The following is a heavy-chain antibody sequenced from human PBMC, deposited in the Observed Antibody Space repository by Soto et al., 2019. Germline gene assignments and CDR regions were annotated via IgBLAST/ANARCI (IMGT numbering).Heavy chain of an antibody. CDR2: IYPGDSDT. CDR3: ARTDWLLFSPHPYFDY. V-gene: IGHV5-51*01. D-gene: IGHD3-9*01. CDR1: GYSFTSYW. Sequence: PGESLKISCKVSGYSFTSYWIGWVRQMPGKGLEWMGIIYPGDSDTRYSPSFQGQVTISADKSISTAYLQWSSLKASDTAMYYCARTDWLLFSPHPYFDYWGQGTLVTVSS. J-gene: IGHJ4*02.